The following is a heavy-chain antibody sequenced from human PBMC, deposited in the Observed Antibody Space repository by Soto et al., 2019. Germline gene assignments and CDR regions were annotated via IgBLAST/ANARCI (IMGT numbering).Heavy chain of an antibody. J-gene: IGHJ4*02. CDR2: TYYRSRWYN. V-gene: IGHV6-1*01. Sequence: PSRTLSLTCAISVDSVSSNSAAWNWIRQSPSRGLEWLGRTYYRSRWYNDYAVSVKSRITINPDTSKNQFSLQLNSVTPEDTAVYYCARDGYSYGSDYFDYWGQGTLVTVSS. D-gene: IGHD5-18*01. CDR3: ARDGYSYGSDYFDY. CDR1: VDSVSSNSAA.